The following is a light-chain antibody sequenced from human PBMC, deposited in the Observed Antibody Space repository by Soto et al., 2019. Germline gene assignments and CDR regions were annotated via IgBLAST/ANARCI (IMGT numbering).Light chain of an antibody. CDR2: AAS. V-gene: IGKV1-39*01. CDR1: QSISNY. CDR3: EPGFSPLWK. Sequence: DIQMTQSPSSLSASVGDRVTITCRASQSISNYLNWYQQKPGKAPKLLIYAASSMQSGVPSRFSGCGSETDFTLTITTLQPDDSVTSDCEPGFSPLWKFGQGTKVEV. J-gene: IGKJ1*01.